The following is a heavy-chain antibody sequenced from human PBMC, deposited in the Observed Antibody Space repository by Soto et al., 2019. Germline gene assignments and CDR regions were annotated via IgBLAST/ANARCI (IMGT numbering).Heavy chain of an antibody. J-gene: IGHJ4*02. CDR1: GGSISRYY. Sequence: PSETPSLTCTVSGGSISRYYWSWIRQPPGKGLEWIGYIYYSGSTNYNPSLKSRVTISVDTSKNQFSLKLSSVTAADTAVYYCARLGSSEDFDYWGQGTQVTVSS. V-gene: IGHV4-59*08. CDR3: ARLGSSEDFDY. D-gene: IGHD6-6*01. CDR2: IYYSGST.